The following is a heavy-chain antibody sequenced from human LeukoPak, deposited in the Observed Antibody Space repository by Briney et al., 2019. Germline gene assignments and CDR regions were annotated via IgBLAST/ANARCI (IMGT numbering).Heavy chain of an antibody. CDR1: GGSFSGYY. J-gene: IGHJ5*02. CDR3: PRGRKSFNWFDP. CDR2: INHSGST. D-gene: IGHD3-10*01. Sequence: SVTLSLTCAVYGGSFSGYYWSWIRQPPGKGLEWIGEINHSGSTNYNPSLKSRVTISVDTSKNQFSLKLSSVTAADTAVYYCPRGRKSFNWFDPWGQGTLLTVSS. V-gene: IGHV4-34*01.